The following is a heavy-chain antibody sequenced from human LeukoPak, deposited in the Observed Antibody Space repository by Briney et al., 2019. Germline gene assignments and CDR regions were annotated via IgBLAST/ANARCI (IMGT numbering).Heavy chain of an antibody. V-gene: IGHV1-69*06. J-gene: IGHJ4*02. D-gene: IGHD6-6*01. CDR1: GYTFTGYY. CDR2: IIPIFGTA. Sequence: SVKVSCKASGYTFTGYYMHWVRQAPGQGLEWMGGIIPIFGTANYAQKFQGRVTITADKSTSTAYMELSSLRSEDTAVYYCARGRPPYSSSSRFDYWGQGTLVTVSS. CDR3: ARGRPPYSSSSRFDY.